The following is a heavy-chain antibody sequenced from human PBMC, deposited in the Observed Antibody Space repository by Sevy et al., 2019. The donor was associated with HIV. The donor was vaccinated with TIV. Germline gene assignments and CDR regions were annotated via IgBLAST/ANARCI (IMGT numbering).Heavy chain of an antibody. V-gene: IGHV3-30-3*01. CDR2: ISFDGNST. Sequence: GGSLRLSCAASGFTFRTYSMYWVRQAPVKGLEWVALISFDGNSTKYADSVKGRFTISRDNSNNRLDLQMSSLRVEDTAVYYCARDPNQDAFDIWGPGTVVTVSS. CDR3: ARDPNQDAFDI. CDR1: GFTFRTYS. D-gene: IGHD2-2*01. J-gene: IGHJ3*02.